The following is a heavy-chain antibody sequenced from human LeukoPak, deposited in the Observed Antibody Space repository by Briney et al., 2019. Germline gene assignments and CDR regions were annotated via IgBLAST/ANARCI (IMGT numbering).Heavy chain of an antibody. J-gene: IGHJ3*02. V-gene: IGHV3-30*02. CDR3: AKDDYGGNSFQGDAFDI. Sequence: GGSLRLSCAASGFTFSSYGMHWVRQAPGKGLEWVAFIRYDGSNKYYADSVKGRFTISRDNSKNTLYLQMNSLRAEDTAVYYCAKDDYGGNSFQGDAFDIWGQGTMVTVSS. CDR1: GFTFSSYG. CDR2: IRYDGSNK. D-gene: IGHD4-23*01.